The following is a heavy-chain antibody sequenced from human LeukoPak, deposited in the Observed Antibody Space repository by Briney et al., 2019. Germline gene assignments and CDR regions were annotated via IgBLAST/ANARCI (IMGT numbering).Heavy chain of an antibody. V-gene: IGHV3-21*01. D-gene: IGHD3-10*01. CDR2: ISSSSSYI. Sequence: GGSLRLSCAASGFTFSSYSMNWVRQAPGKGLEWVSYISSSSSYIYYADSVKGRFTISRDNAKNSLYLQMNSLRAEDTAVYYCASGSEVVIEYWGQGTLVTVSS. CDR1: GFTFSSYS. J-gene: IGHJ4*02. CDR3: ASGSEVVIEY.